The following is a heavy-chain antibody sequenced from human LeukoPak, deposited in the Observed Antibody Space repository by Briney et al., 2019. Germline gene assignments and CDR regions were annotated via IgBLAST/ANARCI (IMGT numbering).Heavy chain of an antibody. V-gene: IGHV3-64D*06. Sequence: PGGSLRLSCAASGFTFSIYAMHWVRQAPGKGLEYVSAISSNGGSTYYADSVKGRFTISRDNSKNTLYLQMSSLRAEDTAVYYCGGYSGYGLFDYWGQGTLVTVSS. D-gene: IGHD5-12*01. CDR2: ISSNGGST. CDR3: GGYSGYGLFDY. CDR1: GFTFSIYA. J-gene: IGHJ4*02.